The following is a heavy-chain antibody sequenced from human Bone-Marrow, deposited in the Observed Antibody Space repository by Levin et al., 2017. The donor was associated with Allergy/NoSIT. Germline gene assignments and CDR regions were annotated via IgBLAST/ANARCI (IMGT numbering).Heavy chain of an antibody. CDR1: GYTFTDNY. Sequence: GGSLRLSCKASGYTFTDNYIHWVRQAPGQGLEWMGWINPSSGGTNYAQKFQGRVTLTRRTSISTVYMELSSLRSDDTAVYYCAKGKVNIPGVGDYYFDYWGQGALVNVSS. CDR3: AKGKVNIPGVGDYYFDY. CDR2: INPSSGGT. V-gene: IGHV1-2*02. J-gene: IGHJ4*02. D-gene: IGHD3-3*01.